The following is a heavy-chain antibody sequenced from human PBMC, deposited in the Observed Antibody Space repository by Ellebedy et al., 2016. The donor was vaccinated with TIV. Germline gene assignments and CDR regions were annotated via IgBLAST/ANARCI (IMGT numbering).Heavy chain of an antibody. V-gene: IGHV3-11*06. Sequence: PGGSLRLSCAASGFTFSDYYMNWIRQAPGKGLEWVSYIGSVSSHTNYADSVKGRFTVSRDNAKNSLYLQMNSLRDADTAVYYCVRDLHWAFDIWGQGTVVTVSS. CDR1: GFTFSDYY. CDR3: VRDLHWAFDI. D-gene: IGHD1-1*01. J-gene: IGHJ3*02. CDR2: IGSVSSHT.